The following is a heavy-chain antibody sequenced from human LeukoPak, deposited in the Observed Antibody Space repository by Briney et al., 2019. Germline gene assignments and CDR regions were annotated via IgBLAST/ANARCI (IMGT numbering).Heavy chain of an antibody. J-gene: IGHJ1*01. Sequence: ASVKVSCKASGYTFTSYYMHWVRQAPGQGLEWMGIINPSGGSTSYAQKFQGRVTMTRDTSTSTVYMELSSLRSEDTAVHYCARVAMVRGVDEYFQHWGQGTLVTVSS. CDR2: INPSGGST. V-gene: IGHV1-46*01. D-gene: IGHD3-10*01. CDR3: ARVAMVRGVDEYFQH. CDR1: GYTFTSYY.